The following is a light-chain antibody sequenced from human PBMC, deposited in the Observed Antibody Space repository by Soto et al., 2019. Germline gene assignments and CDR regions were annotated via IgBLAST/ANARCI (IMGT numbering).Light chain of an antibody. V-gene: IGKV1-5*03. J-gene: IGKJ4*01. Sequence: HMTQSPPTLSASVGDRVTITCRASQSISNWLAWYQQKPGKAPNLLIYKASSLESGVPSRFSGSGSGTEFTLTISSLQTDDFATYYCQQYTTYPLTFGGGTNVDIK. CDR2: KAS. CDR3: QQYTTYPLT. CDR1: QSISNW.